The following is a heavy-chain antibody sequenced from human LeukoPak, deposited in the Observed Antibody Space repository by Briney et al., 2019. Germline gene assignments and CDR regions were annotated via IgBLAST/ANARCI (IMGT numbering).Heavy chain of an antibody. V-gene: IGHV3-21*01. CDR2: ISSSSSYI. J-gene: IGHJ5*02. D-gene: IGHD2-21*02. Sequence: GGSLRLSCAASGFTFSSYSMNWVRQAPGKGLEWVSSISSSSSYIYYADSVKGRFTISRDNAKNSLYLQMNSLRAEDTAVYYCARGWYCGGDCYQHKVLDSWFDPWGQGTLVTVSS. CDR1: GFTFSSYS. CDR3: ARGWYCGGDCYQHKVLDSWFDP.